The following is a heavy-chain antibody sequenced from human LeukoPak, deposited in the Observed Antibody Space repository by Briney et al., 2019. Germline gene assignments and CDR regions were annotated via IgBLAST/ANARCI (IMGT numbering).Heavy chain of an antibody. CDR1: GFTFDDYA. CDR2: ISWNSGSI. D-gene: IGHD4-17*01. V-gene: IGHV3-9*01. J-gene: IGHJ3*02. Sequence: GGSLRLSCAASGFTFDDYAMHWVRQAPGKGLEWVSGISWNSGSIGYADSVKGRFTISRDNAKNSLYLQMNSLRAEDTALYYCAKSAYGDYSRGAFDIWGQGTMVTVSS. CDR3: AKSAYGDYSRGAFDI.